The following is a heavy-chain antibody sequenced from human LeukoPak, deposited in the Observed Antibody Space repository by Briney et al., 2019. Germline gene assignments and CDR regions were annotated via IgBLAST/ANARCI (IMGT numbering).Heavy chain of an antibody. CDR1: GFTFSSYA. V-gene: IGHV3-23*01. Sequence: GGSLRLSCAASGFTFSSYAMGWVRQAPGKGLEWVSAISGSGGSTYYAASVKGRFTISRDSSKNTLYLQMNSLRAEDTAVYYCAKALVEQQLLAYFDYWGQGTLVTVSS. CDR3: AKALVEQQLLAYFDY. J-gene: IGHJ4*02. CDR2: ISGSGGST. D-gene: IGHD6-13*01.